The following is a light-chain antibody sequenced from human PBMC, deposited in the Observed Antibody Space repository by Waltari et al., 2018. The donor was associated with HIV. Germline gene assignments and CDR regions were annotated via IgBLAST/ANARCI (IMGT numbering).Light chain of an antibody. V-gene: IGLV4-69*01. CDR3: QTWDTGIRV. Sequence: QLVLTQSASASASLGASVKLTCTLSSGYTAYAIAWHQQQAEQGPRYLMKVNSDGSYSRGDGIPDRFSGSSSEAERYLTISSLQSEDEADYYCQTWDTGIRVFGGGTKLTVL. CDR2: VNSDGSY. CDR1: SGYTAYA. J-gene: IGLJ3*02.